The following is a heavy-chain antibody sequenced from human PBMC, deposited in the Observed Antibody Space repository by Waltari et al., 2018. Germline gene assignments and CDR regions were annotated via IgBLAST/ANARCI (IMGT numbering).Heavy chain of an antibody. CDR2: IYTSGST. V-gene: IGHV4-61*02. Sequence: QLQLQESGPGLVKPSQTLSLTCTVSGGSISSGSYYWSWIRQPAGKGLEWIGRIYTSGSTNYNPSLRSRVTISVDTSKNQFSLKLSSVTAADTAVYYCARGRNGDYAFDYWGQGTLVTVSS. CDR1: GGSISSGSYY. CDR3: ARGRNGDYAFDY. J-gene: IGHJ4*02. D-gene: IGHD4-17*01.